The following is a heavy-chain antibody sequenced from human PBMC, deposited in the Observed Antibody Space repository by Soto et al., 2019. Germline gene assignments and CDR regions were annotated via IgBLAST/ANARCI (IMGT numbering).Heavy chain of an antibody. CDR1: GINFSNYS. CDR2: ISDSSTYI. Sequence: EVQLVESGGGLVKPGGSLRLSCVASGINFSNYSMNWVRQAPGQGLEWVSSISDSSTYIYYADSLKGRFTTSRDNAKNSLYLAKNIRRLEDTAGYYWARDDFWSVHSVGFDTCGQGTVGTVSS. CDR3: ARDDFWSVHSVGFDT. D-gene: IGHD3-3*01. V-gene: IGHV3-21*01. J-gene: IGHJ3*02.